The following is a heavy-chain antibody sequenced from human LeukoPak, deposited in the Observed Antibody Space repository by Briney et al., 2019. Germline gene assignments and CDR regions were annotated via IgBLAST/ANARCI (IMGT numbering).Heavy chain of an antibody. V-gene: IGHV1-18*01. CDR3: ARALSRGYSGYDYGLGY. CDR2: ISASNGNT. Sequence: GASVTVSCTASGYTFINYGVTWVRQAPGQGLEWMGWISASNGNTNYAQKLQGRATMTTETSTSTAYMELRSLRSDDTAVYYCARALSRGYSGYDYGLGYWGQGTLVTVSS. J-gene: IGHJ4*02. D-gene: IGHD5-12*01. CDR1: GYTFINYG.